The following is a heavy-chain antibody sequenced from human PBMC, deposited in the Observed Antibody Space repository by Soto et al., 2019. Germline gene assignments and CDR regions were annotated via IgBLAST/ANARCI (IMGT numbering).Heavy chain of an antibody. D-gene: IGHD6-19*01. CDR2: IYHSGST. CDR1: GYSISSGYY. Sequence: PSETLSLTCAVSGYSISSGYYWGWIRQPPGKGLEWIGSIYHSGSTYYNPSLKSRVTISVDTSKNQFSLKLSSVTAAGTAVYYCARDSSGWYSYFDYWGQGTLVTVSS. CDR3: ARDSSGWYSYFDY. J-gene: IGHJ4*02. V-gene: IGHV4-38-2*02.